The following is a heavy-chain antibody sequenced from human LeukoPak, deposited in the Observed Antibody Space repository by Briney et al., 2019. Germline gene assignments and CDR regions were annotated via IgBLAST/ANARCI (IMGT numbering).Heavy chain of an antibody. J-gene: IGHJ4*02. D-gene: IGHD1-26*01. CDR3: ARGGSGSYYFDY. Sequence: ASVKVSCKASGGTFISYAISWVRQAPGQGLEWMGGIIPIFGTANYAQKFQGRVTITTDESTSTAYMELSSLRSEDTAVYYCARGGSGSYYFDYWGQGTLVTVSS. V-gene: IGHV1-69*05. CDR1: GGTFISYA. CDR2: IIPIFGTA.